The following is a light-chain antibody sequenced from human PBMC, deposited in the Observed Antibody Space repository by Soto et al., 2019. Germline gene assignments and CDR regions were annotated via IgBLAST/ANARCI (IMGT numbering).Light chain of an antibody. Sequence: DIQMTQSPSSVSASVGDRVTITCRASQVILSWLAWYQQKPGEAPRLLIYASSNLQSGVPSRFSGSGSGTDFTLTISSLQPEDFATYYCQQANSFPITFGPGTRLDIK. CDR3: QQANSFPIT. J-gene: IGKJ3*01. CDR1: QVILSW. V-gene: IGKV1-12*01. CDR2: ASS.